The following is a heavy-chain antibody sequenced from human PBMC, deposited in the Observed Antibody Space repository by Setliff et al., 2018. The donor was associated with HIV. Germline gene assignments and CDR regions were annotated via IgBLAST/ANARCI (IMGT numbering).Heavy chain of an antibody. CDR3: AREIDNYDDSGRAY. CDR1: GYTFTDYY. D-gene: IGHD1-26*01. V-gene: IGHV1-2*02. Sequence: AASVKVSCKASGYTFTDYYMHWVRQAPGQGLEWMGWIYPNSGGTNYAQKYQGRVTMTRDTSIRTVYMELSRLRSDDTAVYYCAREIDNYDDSGRAYWGQGTQVTVS. J-gene: IGHJ4*02. CDR2: IYPNSGGT.